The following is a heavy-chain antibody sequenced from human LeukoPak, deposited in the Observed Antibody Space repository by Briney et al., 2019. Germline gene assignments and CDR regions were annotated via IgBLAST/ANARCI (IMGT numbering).Heavy chain of an antibody. CDR2: ISGSGGST. CDR1: GFTFSSYA. D-gene: IGHD3-22*01. V-gene: IGHV3-23*01. J-gene: IGHJ4*02. Sequence: AGGSLRLSCAASGFTFSSYAVSWVRQAPGKGLEWVSAISGSGGSTFYAGSVKGRFTISRDNSKNTVYLQMNSLRAEDTAVYYCAREGDSSGSSYSRYWGQGTLVTVSS. CDR3: AREGDSSGSSYSRY.